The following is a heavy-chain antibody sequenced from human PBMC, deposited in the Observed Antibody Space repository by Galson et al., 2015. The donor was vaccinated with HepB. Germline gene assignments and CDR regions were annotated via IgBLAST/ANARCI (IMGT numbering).Heavy chain of an antibody. J-gene: IGHJ4*02. CDR2: ISSNGGST. D-gene: IGHD3-22*01. CDR1: GFTFSSYA. CDR3: VKDTAYYYDSSGYSGGVDY. Sequence: SLRLSCAASGFTFSSYAMHWVRQAPGKGLEYVSAISSNGGSTYYADSVKGRFTISRDNSKNTLYLQMSSLRAEDTAVYYCVKDTAYYYDSSGYSGGVDYWGQGTLVTVSS. V-gene: IGHV3-64D*06.